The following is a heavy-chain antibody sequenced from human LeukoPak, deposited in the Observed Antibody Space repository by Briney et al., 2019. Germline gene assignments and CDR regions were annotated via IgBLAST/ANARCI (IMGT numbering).Heavy chain of an antibody. CDR1: GGSFSGYY. D-gene: IGHD6-19*01. V-gene: IGHV4-34*01. CDR3: ARAPRPSFGAVSYSSGWYFDY. Sequence: PSETLSLTCAVYGGSFSGYYWGWIRQPPEKGLEWIGEINHGGSTNYNPSLKSRVTISVDTSKNQFSLKLSSVTAADTAVYYCARAPRPSFGAVSYSSGWYFDYWGQGTLVTVSS. CDR2: INHGGST. J-gene: IGHJ4*02.